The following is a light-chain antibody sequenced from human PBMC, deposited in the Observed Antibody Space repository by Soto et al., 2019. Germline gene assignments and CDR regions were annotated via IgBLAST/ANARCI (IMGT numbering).Light chain of an antibody. Sequence: QSALTQPASVSGSPGQSITISCTGTSSDVCGYNYVSWYQHHPGKAPKLIIFDVSDRPSGISDRFSASKSGNTASLTISGLQAEDEADYYCCSYSSGSTPWVFGTGTKVTVL. CDR1: SSDVCGYNY. CDR2: DVS. V-gene: IGLV2-14*03. CDR3: CSYSSGSTPWV. J-gene: IGLJ1*01.